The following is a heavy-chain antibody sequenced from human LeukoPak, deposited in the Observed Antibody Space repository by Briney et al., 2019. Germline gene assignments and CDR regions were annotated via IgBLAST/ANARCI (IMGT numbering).Heavy chain of an antibody. CDR1: GYTFTSYY. Sequence: ASVKVSCKTSGYTFTSYYKHWVRQAPGQGLEWMGIINSSGGSTTYAQKFQGRVSMTRDTSTSTVYMELRSLRSEDTAVYYCATAYSGDYWGQGTLVTVSS. J-gene: IGHJ4*02. CDR2: INSSGGST. D-gene: IGHD1-26*01. CDR3: ATAYSGDY. V-gene: IGHV1-46*01.